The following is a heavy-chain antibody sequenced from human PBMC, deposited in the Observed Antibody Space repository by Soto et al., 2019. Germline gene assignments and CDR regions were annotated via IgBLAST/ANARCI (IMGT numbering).Heavy chain of an antibody. Sequence: LSLSCAASGFNFSNHWMHWVRQRPGEGLVWVSRITSDGKSKAYAESVKGRFAISRGNAKNTLYLQMNGLTAEDTAVYYCARESGDWPLNWFDPWGLGTLVTVSS. D-gene: IGHD2-21*02. CDR2: ITSDGKSK. CDR3: ARESGDWPLNWFDP. CDR1: GFNFSNHW. V-gene: IGHV3-74*01. J-gene: IGHJ5*02.